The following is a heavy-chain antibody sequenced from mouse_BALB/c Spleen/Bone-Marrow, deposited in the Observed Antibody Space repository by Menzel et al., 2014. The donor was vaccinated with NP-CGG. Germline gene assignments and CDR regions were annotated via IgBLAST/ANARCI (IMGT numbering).Heavy chain of an antibody. V-gene: IGHV2-6-7*01. CDR3: ARGEDYDDYYAMDY. CDR2: IWGDGST. Sequence: VNLVESGPGLVSPSQSLSITCTVSGFSLTGYGVNWVRQPPGKGLEWLGMIWGDGSTDYNSALKSRLSISKDNSKSXVFLKMNSLQTDDTARYYCARGEDYDDYYAMDYWGQGTSVTVSS. CDR1: GFSLTGYG. J-gene: IGHJ4*01. D-gene: IGHD2-4*01.